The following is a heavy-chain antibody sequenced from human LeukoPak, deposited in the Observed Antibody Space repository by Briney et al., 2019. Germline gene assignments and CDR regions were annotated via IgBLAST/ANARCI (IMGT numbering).Heavy chain of an antibody. J-gene: IGHJ5*02. V-gene: IGHV4-31*03. D-gene: IGHD3-3*01. CDR3: ARTEDFWSGKNWFDP. Sequence: SQTLSLTCTVSGGSISSGGYYWSWIRQHPGKGLEWIGYIYYSGSTYYNPSLKSRVTISVDTSKNQFSLKLSSVTAADTAVYYCARTEDFWSGKNWFDPWGQGTLVTVSP. CDR2: IYYSGST. CDR1: GGSISSGGYY.